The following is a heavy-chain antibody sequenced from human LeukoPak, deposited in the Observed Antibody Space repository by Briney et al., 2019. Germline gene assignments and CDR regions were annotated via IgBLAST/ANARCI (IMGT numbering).Heavy chain of an antibody. J-gene: IGHJ4*02. V-gene: IGHV3-33*06. CDR3: ANYGDYQYFDY. CDR1: GFTFSDYG. CDR2: IWNDGSYK. Sequence: GTSLRLSCAAYGFTFSDYGMHWVRQAPGKGLVWVAVIWNDGSYKYYADSVKGRFTSSRDNSKNTLYLQMNSLKTDDTAVYYCANYGDYQYFDYWGQGTPVTVSS. D-gene: IGHD4-17*01.